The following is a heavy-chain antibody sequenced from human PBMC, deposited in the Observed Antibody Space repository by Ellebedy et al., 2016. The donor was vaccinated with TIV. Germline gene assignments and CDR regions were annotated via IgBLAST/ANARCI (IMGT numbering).Heavy chain of an antibody. Sequence: SETLSLTXSVSGGSISSFYWTWIRQSAGKGLEWIGRVYASGSTKYNPSLKSRVTMSLDSSKNQLSLNLTSVTAADTAVYYCARGRWVSVTTDFAYWGHGTQVTVSS. V-gene: IGHV4-4*07. CDR2: VYASGST. CDR3: ARGRWVSVTTDFAY. CDR1: GGSISSFY. D-gene: IGHD4-17*01. J-gene: IGHJ4*01.